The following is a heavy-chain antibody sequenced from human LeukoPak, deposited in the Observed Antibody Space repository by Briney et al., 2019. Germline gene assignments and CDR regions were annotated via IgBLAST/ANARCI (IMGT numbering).Heavy chain of an antibody. CDR2: IYSVGLI. J-gene: IGHJ3*02. Sequence: GGSLRLSCAASGFTVSSNYMTWVRQAPGKGLEWVSVIYSVGLIYYADSVKGRFTISRDNSRNTLYLQMNSLRAEDTAVYYCARDYSGSGSYSAYDIWGQGTVVTVSS. CDR1: GFTVSSNY. V-gene: IGHV3-53*01. D-gene: IGHD3-10*01. CDR3: ARDYSGSGSYSAYDI.